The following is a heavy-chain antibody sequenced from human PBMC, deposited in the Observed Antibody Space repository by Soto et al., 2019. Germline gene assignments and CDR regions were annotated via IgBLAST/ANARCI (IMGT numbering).Heavy chain of an antibody. D-gene: IGHD6-19*01. CDR1: GFSLSTSGLG. CDR3: AHRPSVWYLFDY. V-gene: IGHV2-5*01. J-gene: IGHJ4*02. CDR2: LYWNDDK. Sequence: QITLKESGPTLVRPTQTLTLTCTFSGFSLSTSGLGVGWIRQPPGKALEWLALLYWNDDKRYSQSLKARLPITQDTSKTQVVLTMTNMDPVDTATCYCAHRPSVWYLFDYGGQGTLVTVSS.